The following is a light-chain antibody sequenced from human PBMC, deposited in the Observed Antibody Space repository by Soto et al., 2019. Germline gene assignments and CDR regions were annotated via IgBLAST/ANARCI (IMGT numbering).Light chain of an antibody. CDR2: DVS. CDR1: SSDLGGYNY. CDR3: YSYAGDYTWV. V-gene: IGLV2-11*01. Sequence: QSALTQPRSVSGSPGQSVTISCTGTSSDLGGYNYVSWYQQHPGKAPKLIIYDVSERPSGVPDRFSGSKSGNTASLTISGLQAEDEADYYCYSYAGDYTWVFGGGTKLTVL. J-gene: IGLJ3*02.